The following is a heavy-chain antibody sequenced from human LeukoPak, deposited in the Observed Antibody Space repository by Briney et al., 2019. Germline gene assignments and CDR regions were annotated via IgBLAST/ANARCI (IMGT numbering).Heavy chain of an antibody. CDR2: INHSGST. Sequence: KPSETLSLTCAVYGGSFSGYYWSWIRQPPGKGLEWTGEINHSGSTNYNPSLKSRVTISVDTSKNQFSLKLSSVTAADTAVYYCARGIIVGATPPWYFDLWGRGTLVTVSS. D-gene: IGHD1-26*01. CDR3: ARGIIVGATPPWYFDL. J-gene: IGHJ2*01. CDR1: GGSFSGYY. V-gene: IGHV4-34*01.